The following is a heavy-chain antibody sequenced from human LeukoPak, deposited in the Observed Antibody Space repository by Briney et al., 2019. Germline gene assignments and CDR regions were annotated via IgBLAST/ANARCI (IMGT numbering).Heavy chain of an antibody. CDR3: AKDRRSWPYYFDH. Sequence: GGSLRLSCAASGFTFGSYAMSWVRQAPGKGLEWVSAISGSGGSTYYADSVKGRFTISRDNSKNTLYLQMNSLRAEDTAVYYCAKDRRSWPYYFDHWGQGTLVTVSS. CDR2: ISGSGGST. CDR1: GFTFGSYA. D-gene: IGHD6-13*01. J-gene: IGHJ4*02. V-gene: IGHV3-23*01.